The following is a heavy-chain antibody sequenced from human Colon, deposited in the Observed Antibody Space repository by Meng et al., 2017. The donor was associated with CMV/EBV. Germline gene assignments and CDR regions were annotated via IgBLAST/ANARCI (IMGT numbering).Heavy chain of an antibody. CDR1: GFTVSSNY. Sequence: GESLKISCAASGFTVSSNYMSWVRQAPGKGLEWVSVIYSGGSTYYADSVKGRFTISRDKSKNALYLQMNSLTTEDTAVYYCAIRIGSCSGGRCYLPFNYWGQGTLVTVSS. CDR3: AIRIGSCSGGRCYLPFNY. J-gene: IGHJ4*02. CDR2: IYSGGST. D-gene: IGHD2-15*01. V-gene: IGHV3-66*02.